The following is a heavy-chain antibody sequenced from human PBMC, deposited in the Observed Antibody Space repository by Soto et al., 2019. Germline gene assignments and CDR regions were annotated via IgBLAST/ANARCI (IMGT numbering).Heavy chain of an antibody. J-gene: IGHJ4*02. D-gene: IGHD3-10*01. CDR2: INPNSGNI. CDR1: AYSFTTYA. Sequence: GASVTVSIMASAYSFTTYAINWLRQAIGHGLEWMGWINPNSGNIGYAQRFQGRVTMTRDTAIRTAYMEVSSLRSDDTAVYYCARGRASGSYYLLDYWGQGTLVTVSS. CDR3: ARGRASGSYYLLDY. V-gene: IGHV1-8*01.